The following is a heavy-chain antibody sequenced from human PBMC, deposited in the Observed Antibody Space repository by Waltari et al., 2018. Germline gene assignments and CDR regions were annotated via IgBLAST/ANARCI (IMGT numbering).Heavy chain of an antibody. CDR3: ARRKCSGGSCYGGYYFDY. Sequence: QVQLQQWGAGLLKHSETLSLTCAVYGGSFSGYYWSWIRQPPGKGLEWIGEINHSGSTNYNPSLKSRVTISVDTSKNQFSLKLSSVTAADTAVYYCARRKCSGGSCYGGYYFDYWGQGTLVTVSS. J-gene: IGHJ4*02. V-gene: IGHV4-34*01. CDR1: GGSFSGYY. D-gene: IGHD2-15*01. CDR2: INHSGST.